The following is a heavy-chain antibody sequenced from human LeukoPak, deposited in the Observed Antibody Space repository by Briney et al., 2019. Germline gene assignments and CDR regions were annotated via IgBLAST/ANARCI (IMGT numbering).Heavy chain of an antibody. CDR2: IYASGST. J-gene: IGHJ6*02. D-gene: IGHD1-1*01. V-gene: IGHV4-61*02. Sequence: SETLSLTCTVSGGSLSSGSDYWSWIRQSAGKGLEWIGRIYASGSTNYNPSLKSRVTISVDTSKNQFSLKLSSVTAADTAVYYCARASATGTVSYYYGMDVWGQGTTVTVSS. CDR3: ARASATGTVSYYYGMDV. CDR1: GGSLSSGSDY.